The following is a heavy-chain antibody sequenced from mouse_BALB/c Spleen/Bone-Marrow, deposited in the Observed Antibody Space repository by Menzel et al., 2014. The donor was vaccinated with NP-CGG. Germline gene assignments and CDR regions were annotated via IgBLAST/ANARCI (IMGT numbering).Heavy chain of an antibody. CDR2: IXXANGNT. V-gene: IGHV14-3*02. D-gene: IGHD2-1*01. CDR3: ARYGNYCYAMDY. J-gene: IGHJ4*01. CDR1: GFNIKDXX. Sequence: SGAELVKPGASVKLSCTASGFNIKDXXXHWXXQRPXXGXXWXXXIXXANGNTKYDPKFQGKATITADTSSNTAXLQLSXXTSEDTAVYYCARYGNYCYAMDYWGQGTSVTVSS.